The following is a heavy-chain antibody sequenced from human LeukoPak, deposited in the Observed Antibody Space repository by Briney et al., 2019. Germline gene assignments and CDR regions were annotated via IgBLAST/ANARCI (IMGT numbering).Heavy chain of an antibody. CDR3: ARGGYRQQLGAFDI. J-gene: IGHJ3*02. V-gene: IGHV7-4-1*02. D-gene: IGHD6-13*01. CDR2: INTNTGNP. CDR1: GYTFTSYA. Sequence: ASVKVSCKASGYTFTSYAMNWVRQAPGQGLEWMGWINTNTGNPTYAQGFTGRFVFSLDTSVSTAYLQISSLKAEDTAVYYCARGGYRQQLGAFDIWGQGTMVTVSS.